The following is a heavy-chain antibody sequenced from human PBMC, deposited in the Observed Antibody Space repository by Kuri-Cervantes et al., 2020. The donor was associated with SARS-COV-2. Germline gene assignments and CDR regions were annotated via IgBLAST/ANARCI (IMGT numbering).Heavy chain of an antibody. J-gene: IGHJ4*02. CDR1: GGTFSSYA. V-gene: IGHV1-69*04. Sequence: SVKVSCKASGGTFSSYAISWVRQAPGQGLEWMGRIIPILGIANYAQKFQGRVTITADKSTSTAYMELSSLRSEDTAVYYCARDKGRIERYFDNWGQGTLVTVSS. D-gene: IGHD5-24*01. CDR3: ARDKGRIERYFDN. CDR2: IIPILGIA.